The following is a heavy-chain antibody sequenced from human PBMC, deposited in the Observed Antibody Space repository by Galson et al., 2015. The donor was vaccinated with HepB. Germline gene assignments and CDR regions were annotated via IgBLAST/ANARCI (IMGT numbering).Heavy chain of an antibody. CDR3: ARGCGWGPDRAVAGSRCWFDP. CDR1: GFTFSSYA. V-gene: IGHV3-30-3*01. CDR2: ISYDGSNK. Sequence: SLRLSCAASGFTFSSYAMHWVCQAPGKGLEWVAVISYDGSNKYYADSVKGRFTISRDNSKNTLYLQMSSLRAEDTAVYYCARGCGWGPDRAVAGSRCWFDPWGQGTLVTVSS. D-gene: IGHD6-19*01. J-gene: IGHJ5*02.